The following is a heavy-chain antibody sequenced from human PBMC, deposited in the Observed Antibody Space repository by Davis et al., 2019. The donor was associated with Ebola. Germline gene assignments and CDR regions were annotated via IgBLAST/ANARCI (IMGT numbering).Heavy chain of an antibody. Sequence: AASVKVSCKASGYTFTSYAMHWLRQAPGQRLAWMGWINAGNGNTKYSQKFQGRVTMTRDTSTSTVYMELSSLRSEDTAMYYCANWGEAGDYTHGAWGQGTLVTVSS. J-gene: IGHJ5*02. CDR2: INAGNGNT. V-gene: IGHV1-3*01. CDR1: GYTFTSYA. D-gene: IGHD4-17*01. CDR3: ANWGEAGDYTHGA.